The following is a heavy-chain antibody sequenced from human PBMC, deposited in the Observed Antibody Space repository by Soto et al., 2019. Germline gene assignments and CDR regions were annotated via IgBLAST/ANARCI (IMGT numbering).Heavy chain of an antibody. J-gene: IGHJ4*02. D-gene: IGHD2-15*01. V-gene: IGHV3-7*04. CDR3: ARVADGDGDNSRYRHLDY. CDR2: IKKDASEK. CDR1: GFTFSRYW. Sequence: EVQLVESGGGLVQPGGSLRLSCAASGFTFSRYWMSWVRQAPGKGLEWVADIKKDASEKYYVDSVKGRFNISRDNAKNSLFLQVNSLTAVDTAVYYCARVADGDGDNSRYRHLDYWGQGTLVTVSS.